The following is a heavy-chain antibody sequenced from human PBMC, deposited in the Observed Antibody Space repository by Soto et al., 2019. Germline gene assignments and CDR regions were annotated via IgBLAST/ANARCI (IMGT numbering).Heavy chain of an antibody. CDR2: INAGNGNT. Sequence: ASVKVSCKASGYTFTSYAMHWVRQAPGQRLEWMGWINAGNGNTKYSQKFQGRVTITRDTSASTAYMELNSLRVEDTAVYYCARDDERWSDCDLGYWGQGVLVTVSS. V-gene: IGHV1-3*01. CDR3: ARDDERWSDCDLGY. CDR1: GYTFTSYA. J-gene: IGHJ4*02. D-gene: IGHD3-22*01.